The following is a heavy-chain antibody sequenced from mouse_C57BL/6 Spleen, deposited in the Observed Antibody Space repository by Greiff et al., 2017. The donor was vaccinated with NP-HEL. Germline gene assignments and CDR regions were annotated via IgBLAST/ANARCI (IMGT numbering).Heavy chain of an antibody. CDR2: INPNNGGT. D-gene: IGHD2-5*01. J-gene: IGHJ4*01. Sequence: EVKLMESGPELVKPGASVKIPCKASGYTFTDYNMDWVKQSHGKSLEWIGDINPNNGGTIYNQKFKGKATLTVDKSSSTAYMELRSLTSEDTAVYYCARIYYSNYDYAMDYWGQGTSVTVSS. CDR1: GYTFTDYN. CDR3: ARIYYSNYDYAMDY. V-gene: IGHV1-18*01.